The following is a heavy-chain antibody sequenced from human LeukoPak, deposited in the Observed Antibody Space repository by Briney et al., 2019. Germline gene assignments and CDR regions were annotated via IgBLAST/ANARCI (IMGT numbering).Heavy chain of an antibody. V-gene: IGHV3-74*01. CDR1: GFTFGTSW. J-gene: IGHJ4*02. Sequence: GGFLRLSCAASGFTFGTSWMHWVRQAPGKGLVWVSRISSDGSDTRYADSVKGRFTISRDNAKNTLYLQMNSLRAEDTAVYYCVRGTQIFDFWGQGTLVTVSS. CDR3: VRGTQIFDF. D-gene: IGHD2-2*01. CDR2: ISSDGSDT.